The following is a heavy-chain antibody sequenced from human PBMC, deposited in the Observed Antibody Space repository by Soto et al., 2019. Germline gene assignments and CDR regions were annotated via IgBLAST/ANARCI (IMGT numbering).Heavy chain of an antibody. CDR1: GGSISSGDYY. CDR2: IYYSGST. Sequence: SETLSLTCTVSGGSISSGDYYWSWIRQPPGKGLEWIGYIYYSGSTYYNPSLKSRVTISVDTSKNQFSLKLSSVTAADTAVYYCARRSAAAGIYGMDVWGQGTMVTVSS. V-gene: IGHV4-30-4*01. D-gene: IGHD6-13*01. J-gene: IGHJ6*02. CDR3: ARRSAAAGIYGMDV.